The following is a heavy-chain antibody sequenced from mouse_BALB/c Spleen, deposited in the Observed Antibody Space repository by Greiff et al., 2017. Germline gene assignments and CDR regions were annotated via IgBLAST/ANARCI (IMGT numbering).Heavy chain of an antibody. J-gene: IGHJ4*01. CDR2: ISNGGGST. D-gene: IGHD2-4*01. V-gene: IGHV5-12-2*01. CDR1: GFTFSSYT. CDR3: ARQIYYDYDGYAMDY. Sequence: DVKLVESGGGLVQPGGSLKLSCAASGFTFSSYTMSWVRQTPEKRLEWVAYISNGGGSTYYPDTVKGRFTISRDNAKNTLYLQMSSLKSEDTAMYYCARQIYYDYDGYAMDYWGQGTSVTVSS.